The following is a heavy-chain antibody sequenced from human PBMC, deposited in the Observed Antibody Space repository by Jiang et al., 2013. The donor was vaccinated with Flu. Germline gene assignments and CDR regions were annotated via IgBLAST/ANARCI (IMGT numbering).Heavy chain of an antibody. CDR3: ASYCSSTSCYGDY. CDR1: GYSFTSYW. V-gene: IGHV5-10-1*01. Sequence: GAEVKKPGESLRISCKGSGYSFTSYWISWVRQMPGKGLEWMGRIDPSDSYTNYSPSFQGHVTISADKSISTAYLQWSSLKASDTAMYYCASYCSSTSCYGDYWGQGTLVTVSS. D-gene: IGHD2-2*01. J-gene: IGHJ4*02. CDR2: IDPSDSYT.